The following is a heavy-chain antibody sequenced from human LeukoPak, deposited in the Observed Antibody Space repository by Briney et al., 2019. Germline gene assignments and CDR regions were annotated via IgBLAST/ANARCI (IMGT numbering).Heavy chain of an antibody. Sequence: SGPTLVKPTQTLTLTCTFSGFSLSTSGVGVGWIRQPPGKALEWLAVIYWNGDDRYSPSLRSRLIITKDTSKNQVVLTMTNMDPVDTATYYCAHRQVYFDWVGLFDYWGQGTLVTVSS. CDR2: IYWNGDD. CDR3: AHRQVYFDWVGLFDY. D-gene: IGHD3-9*01. J-gene: IGHJ4*02. CDR1: GFSLSTSGVG. V-gene: IGHV2-5*01.